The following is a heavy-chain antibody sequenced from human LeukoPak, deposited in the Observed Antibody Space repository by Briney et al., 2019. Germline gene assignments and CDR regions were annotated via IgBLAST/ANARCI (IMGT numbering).Heavy chain of an antibody. D-gene: IGHD6-19*01. CDR3: AREVAYSSGWYQDYYYYMDV. CDR2: IIPIFGTA. Sequence: SVKVSCKASGYTFTSYGISWVRQAPGQGLEWMGGIIPIFGTANYAQKFQGRVTITADESTSTAYMELSNLRSEDTAVYYCAREVAYSSGWYQDYYYYMDVWGKGTTVTVSS. CDR1: GYTFTSYG. V-gene: IGHV1-69*13. J-gene: IGHJ6*03.